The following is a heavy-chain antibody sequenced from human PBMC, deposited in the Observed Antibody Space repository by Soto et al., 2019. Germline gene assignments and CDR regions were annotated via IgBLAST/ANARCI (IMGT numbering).Heavy chain of an antibody. Sequence: QVQLEESGGGVVQPGRSLRLSCAASGFTFSTYAMHWVRQAPGKGLEWVAVISYDERQKYYADSVKGRFTISRDNSKYTVYLQMNSLRTEDTAVYYCVRESYYDGTLGAFDIWGQGTMVTVSS. J-gene: IGHJ3*02. CDR3: VRESYYDGTLGAFDI. CDR1: GFTFSTYA. V-gene: IGHV3-30*04. D-gene: IGHD3-22*01. CDR2: ISYDERQK.